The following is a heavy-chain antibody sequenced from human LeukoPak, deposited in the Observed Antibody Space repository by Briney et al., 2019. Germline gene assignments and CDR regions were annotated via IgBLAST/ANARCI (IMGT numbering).Heavy chain of an antibody. Sequence: GGSLRLSCAASGFSFDDYAMHWVRQAPGKGLEWVSGISWNSAGIGYADSVKGRFTISRDNAKNSLYLQMNSLRVGDTALYYCAKDINGDYAYWGQGTLVTVSS. J-gene: IGHJ4*02. D-gene: IGHD4-17*01. CDR3: AKDINGDYAY. CDR1: GFSFDDYA. CDR2: ISWNSAGI. V-gene: IGHV3-9*01.